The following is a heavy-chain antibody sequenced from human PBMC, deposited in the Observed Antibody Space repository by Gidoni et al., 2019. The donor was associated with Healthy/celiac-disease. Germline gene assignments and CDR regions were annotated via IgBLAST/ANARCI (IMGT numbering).Heavy chain of an antibody. D-gene: IGHD2-15*01. CDR3: ARQEYCSGGSCYRFDP. Sequence: QVQLVQSGAEVKKPVASVKVSCKASGYSFTGYYMHWVRQAPGQGLEWMGWINPNSGGTNYAQKFQGWVTMTRDTSISTAYMELSRLRSDDTAVYYCARQEYCSGGSCYRFDPWGQGTLVTVSS. CDR2: INPNSGGT. J-gene: IGHJ5*02. V-gene: IGHV1-2*04. CDR1: GYSFTGYY.